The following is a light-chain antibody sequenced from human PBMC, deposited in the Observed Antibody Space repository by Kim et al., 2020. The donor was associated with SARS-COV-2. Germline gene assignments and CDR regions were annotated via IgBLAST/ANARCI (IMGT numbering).Light chain of an antibody. CDR3: SSFTTTSSSTLV. V-gene: IGLV2-14*03. J-gene: IGLJ1*01. CDR2: DVS. CDR1: SSDVGRYNY. Sequence: ITISCTGTSSDVGRYNYVTWYQQHPGKAPKLILYDVSDRPSGVSDRFSGSKSGNTASLTISGLQVEDEADYYCSSFTTTSSSTLVFGTGTKVTVL.